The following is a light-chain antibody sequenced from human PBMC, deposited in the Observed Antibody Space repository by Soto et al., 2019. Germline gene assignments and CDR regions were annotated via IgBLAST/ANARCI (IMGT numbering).Light chain of an antibody. Sequence: QSVLTQPPSASGTPGQRVTISCSGSSSNIGSDYVYWYQQFPGTAPKLLIYRNNQRPSGVPDRFSGSKSGTSASLAISGLRSEDEADYYCAAWDDSLSGSVFGTGTKLTVL. V-gene: IGLV1-47*01. CDR2: RNN. J-gene: IGLJ1*01. CDR1: SSNIGSDY. CDR3: AAWDDSLSGSV.